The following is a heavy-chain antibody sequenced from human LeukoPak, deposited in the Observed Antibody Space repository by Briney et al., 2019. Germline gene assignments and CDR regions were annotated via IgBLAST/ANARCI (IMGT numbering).Heavy chain of an antibody. Sequence: GGSLRLSCAGSGFSFGSYYITWVRQAPGKGLEWVASMKQDGSEKYYVESVKGRFTISRDNAKNSLYLQMNSLRAEDTAVYYCARYVISGLWYFDIWGQGTMVTVSS. CDR2: MKQDGSEK. J-gene: IGHJ3*02. CDR3: ARYVISGLWYFDI. CDR1: GFSFGSYY. D-gene: IGHD3-22*01. V-gene: IGHV3-7*01.